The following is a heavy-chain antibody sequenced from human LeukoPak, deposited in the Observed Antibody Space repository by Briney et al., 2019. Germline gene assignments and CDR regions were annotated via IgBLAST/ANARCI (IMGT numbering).Heavy chain of an antibody. D-gene: IGHD2-2*01. CDR3: AKGGDCSSTSCYHGMDV. CDR1: GFTFSSYE. CDR2: ISYDGSNK. V-gene: IGHV3-30*18. Sequence: GGSLRLSCAASGFTFSSYEMNWVRQAPGKGLEWVAVISYDGSNKYYADSVKGRFTISRDNSKNTLYLQMNGLRAEDTAVYYCAKGGDCSSTSCYHGMDVWGKGTTVTVSS. J-gene: IGHJ6*04.